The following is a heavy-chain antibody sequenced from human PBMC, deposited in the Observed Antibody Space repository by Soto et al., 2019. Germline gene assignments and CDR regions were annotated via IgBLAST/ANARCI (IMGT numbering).Heavy chain of an antibody. Sequence: GGSLRLSCAASGFTFPFYAIHWVRQAPGQGLEWVAVIWYDGSNKYYEDSVKGRFTISRDNSKNTVYLQMTSLRAEDTAVYYCAREISYSFTTTSRTFYFDYWGRGVLVTASS. CDR2: IWYDGSNK. CDR3: AREISYSFTTTSRTFYFDY. V-gene: IGHV3-33*01. CDR1: GFTFPFYA. J-gene: IGHJ4*02. D-gene: IGHD3-16*02.